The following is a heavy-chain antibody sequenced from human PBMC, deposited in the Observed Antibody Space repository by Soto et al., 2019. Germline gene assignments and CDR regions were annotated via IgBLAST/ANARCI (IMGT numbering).Heavy chain of an antibody. J-gene: IGHJ6*02. Sequence: SETLSLTCAVSGGSISSGGYSWSWIRQPPGKGLEWIGYIYHSGSTYYNPSLKSRVTISVDRSKNQFSLKLSSVTAADTAVYYCARGLGGDYGESYYYYGMDVWGQGTTVTVSS. CDR2: IYHSGST. CDR1: GGSISSGGYS. D-gene: IGHD4-17*01. V-gene: IGHV4-30-2*01. CDR3: ARGLGGDYGESYYYYGMDV.